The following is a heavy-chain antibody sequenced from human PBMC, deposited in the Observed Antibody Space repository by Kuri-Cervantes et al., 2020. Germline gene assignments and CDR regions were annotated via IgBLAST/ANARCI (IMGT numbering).Heavy chain of an antibody. CDR1: GGSISSYY. Sequence: SETLSLTCIVSGGSISSYYWSWIRQPAGKGLEWIGRIYTSGSTNHNPSLKSRVTISVDTSKNQFSLKLSSVTAADTAVYYCARGKWAWQLVRTPEYYYGKDVWGQGTTVTVSS. J-gene: IGHJ6*02. V-gene: IGHV4-4*07. CDR2: IYTSGST. CDR3: ARGKWAWQLVRTPEYYYGKDV. D-gene: IGHD6-13*01.